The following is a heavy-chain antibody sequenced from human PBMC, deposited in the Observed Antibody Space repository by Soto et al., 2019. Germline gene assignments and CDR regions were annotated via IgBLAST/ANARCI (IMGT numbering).Heavy chain of an antibody. Sequence: QVQLQESGPGLVKPSGILSLTCAVSGGSISSSNWWSWVRQPPGKGLEWIGEAYHTGSTNSNPSLXHRHTXXVDKSKNQSSLKLRSVTAADTAVYYCASRIALISVWGQGTMVTVSS. CDR3: ASRIALISV. CDR1: GGSISSSNW. J-gene: IGHJ3*01. CDR2: AYHTGST. D-gene: IGHD3-22*01. V-gene: IGHV4-4*02.